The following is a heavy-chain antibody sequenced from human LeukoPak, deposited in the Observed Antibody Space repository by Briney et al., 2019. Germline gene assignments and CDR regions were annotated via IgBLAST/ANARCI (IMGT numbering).Heavy chain of an antibody. Sequence: GGSLRLSCAASGFTFSSYAMHWVRQAPGKGLEWVAVISYDGSNKYYADSVKGRFTISRDNSKNTLYLQMNSLRAEDTAVYYCAKSLVAHAYYYYGMDVWGQGTTVTVSS. V-gene: IGHV3-30*18. D-gene: IGHD2-15*01. J-gene: IGHJ6*02. CDR1: GFTFSSYA. CDR3: AKSLVAHAYYYYGMDV. CDR2: ISYDGSNK.